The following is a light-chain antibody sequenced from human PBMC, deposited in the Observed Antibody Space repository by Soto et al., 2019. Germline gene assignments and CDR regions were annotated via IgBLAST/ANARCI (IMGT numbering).Light chain of an antibody. J-gene: IGKJ4*01. CDR1: QSLLDSDDGNTY. CDR3: MQRIEFPPT. Sequence: DLVMTQTTLSLPVTPGEPASISCRSSQSLLDSDDGNTYLDWYLQKPGQSPQLLIYTLSYRASEVPDRFGGSGSGTDFTLKISRVEAEDVGVYYCMQRIEFPPTFGGGTKVEIK. V-gene: IGKV2-40*01. CDR2: TLS.